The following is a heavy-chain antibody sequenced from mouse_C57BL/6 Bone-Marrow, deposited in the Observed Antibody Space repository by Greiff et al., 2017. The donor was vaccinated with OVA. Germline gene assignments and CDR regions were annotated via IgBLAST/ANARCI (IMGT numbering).Heavy chain of an antibody. Sequence: EVQLQQSGPGLVKPSQSLSLTCSVTGYSITSGYYWNWIRQFPGNQLEWMGYISYDGSNNYNPSLKNRISITRDTSKNQFFLKLNSVTTEDTATYYCARGEAYYSNYALAYWGQGTLVTVSA. J-gene: IGHJ3*01. CDR3: ARGEAYYSNYALAY. CDR2: ISYDGSN. V-gene: IGHV3-6*01. D-gene: IGHD2-5*01. CDR1: GYSITSGYY.